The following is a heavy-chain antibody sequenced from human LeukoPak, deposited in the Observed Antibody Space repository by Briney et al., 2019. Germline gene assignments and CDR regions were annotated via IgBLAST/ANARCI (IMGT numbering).Heavy chain of an antibody. CDR3: AKGRVVAGSKSLTYHWFDP. D-gene: IGHD6-19*01. J-gene: IGHJ5*02. CDR1: GYTFTGYY. Sequence: ASVKVSCKASGYTFTGYYIHWVRQAPGQGLEWMGWINPNSGGTKYAQKFQGRVTMTRDTSITTAYMGLSRLRSDDTAVYYCAKGRVVAGSKSLTYHWFDPWGQGTLVTVSS. CDR2: INPNSGGT. V-gene: IGHV1-2*02.